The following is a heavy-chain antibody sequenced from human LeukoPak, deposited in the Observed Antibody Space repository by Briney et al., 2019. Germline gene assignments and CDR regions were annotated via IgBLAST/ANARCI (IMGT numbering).Heavy chain of an antibody. CDR3: TRHEGGDSYDPIYYYYYYMDV. J-gene: IGHJ6*03. D-gene: IGHD2-21*02. CDR1: GFTFSGSA. Sequence: PGGSLRLSCAASGFTFSGSAMHWVRQASGKGLEWVGRIRSKANSYATAYAASVKGRFTISRDDSKNTAYLQMNSLKTEDTAVYYCTRHEGGDSYDPIYYYYYYMDVWGKGTTATVSS. V-gene: IGHV3-73*01. CDR2: IRSKANSYAT.